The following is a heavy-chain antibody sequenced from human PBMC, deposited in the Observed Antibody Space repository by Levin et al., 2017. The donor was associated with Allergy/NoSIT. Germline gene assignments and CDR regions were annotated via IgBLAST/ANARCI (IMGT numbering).Heavy chain of an antibody. CDR1: GGTFSSYA. D-gene: IGHD1-26*01. CDR3: ASSGVGATEVYYYYGMDV. V-gene: IGHV1-69*01. J-gene: IGHJ6*02. Sequence: HGESLKISCKASGGTFSSYAISWVRQAPGQGLEWMGGIIPIFGTANYAQKFQGRVTITADESTSTAYMELSSLRSEDTAVYYCASSGVGATEVYYYYGMDVWGQGTTVTVSS. CDR2: IIPIFGTA.